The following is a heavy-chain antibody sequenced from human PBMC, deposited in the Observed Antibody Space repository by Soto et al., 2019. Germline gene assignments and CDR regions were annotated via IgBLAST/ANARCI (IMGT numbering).Heavy chain of an antibody. J-gene: IGHJ3*02. CDR2: ISYDGSNK. CDR3: AKDPLDYGLANAFDI. CDR1: GFIFSSYG. D-gene: IGHD4-17*01. Sequence: VQLVESGGGMVQPGGSLRLSCAASGFIFSSYGMHWVRQAPGKGLEWVAVISYDGSNKYYADSVKGRFTISRDNSKNTLYLQMNSLRAEDTAVYYCAKDPLDYGLANAFDIWGQGTMVTVSS. V-gene: IGHV3-30*18.